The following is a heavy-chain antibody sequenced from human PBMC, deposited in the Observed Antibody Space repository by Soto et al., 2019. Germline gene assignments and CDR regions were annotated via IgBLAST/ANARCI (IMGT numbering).Heavy chain of an antibody. Sequence: GASVKVSCKASGGTFSSYAISWVRQAPGQGLEWMGGIIPIFGTANYAQKFQGRVTITADESTSTAYMELSSLRSEDTAVYYCASRYCSSTSCYKEGGNWFDPWGQGTLVTV. J-gene: IGHJ5*02. CDR3: ASRYCSSTSCYKEGGNWFDP. V-gene: IGHV1-69*13. CDR1: GGTFSSYA. CDR2: IIPIFGTA. D-gene: IGHD2-2*01.